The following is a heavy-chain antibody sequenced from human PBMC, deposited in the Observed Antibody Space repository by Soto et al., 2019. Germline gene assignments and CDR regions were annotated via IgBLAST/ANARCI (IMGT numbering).Heavy chain of an antibody. CDR2: ISGSGGST. D-gene: IGHD1-7*01. V-gene: IGHV3-23*01. CDR1: GVNFSSFA. J-gene: IGHJ4*02. Sequence: TGGSMRLSYAASGVNFSSFAMSWVRQAPGKGLEWVSAISGSGGSTYYADSVKGRFTISRDNSKNTLYLQMNSLRAEDTAVYYCANRPILWNFRNYWGQGTPVTVSS. CDR3: ANRPILWNFRNY.